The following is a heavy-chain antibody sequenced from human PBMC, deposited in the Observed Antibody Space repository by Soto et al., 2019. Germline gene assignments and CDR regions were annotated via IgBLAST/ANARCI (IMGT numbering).Heavy chain of an antibody. CDR2: IYYSGST. J-gene: IGHJ6*02. CDR1: GGSSSSSSYY. V-gene: IGHV4-39*01. Sequence: SQTLSLPCTVSGGSSSSSSYYWGWIRQPPGKGLEWIGSIYYSGSTYYNPSLKSRVTISVDTSKNQFSLKLSSVTAADTAVYYCRVWDGDASFYYYYGMDVWGQGTTVTVSS. D-gene: IGHD4-17*01. CDR3: RVWDGDASFYYYYGMDV.